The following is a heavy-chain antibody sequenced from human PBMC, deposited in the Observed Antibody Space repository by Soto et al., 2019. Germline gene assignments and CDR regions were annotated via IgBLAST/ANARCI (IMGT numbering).Heavy chain of an antibody. J-gene: IGHJ5*02. V-gene: IGHV2-5*01. D-gene: IGHD6-19*01. Sequence: QITLKASGPTLVKPTQTLTLTCTFSGFSLSTSGVGVGWIRQPPGKALEWLALIYWNDDKRYSPSLKSRLTNTKNTSKNQVVHTMTNMDPVDTATYYCARPVAGTALGDHWGQGTLVTVSS. CDR3: ARPVAGTALGDH. CDR2: IYWNDDK. CDR1: GFSLSTSGVG.